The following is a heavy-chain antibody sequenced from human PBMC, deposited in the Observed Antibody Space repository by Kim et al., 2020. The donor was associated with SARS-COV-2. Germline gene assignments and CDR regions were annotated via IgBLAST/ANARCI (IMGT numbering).Heavy chain of an antibody. D-gene: IGHD6-13*01. V-gene: IGHV4-59*08. CDR3: ARLHSSSWYDVKWVDP. CDR1: GGSISSHY. CDR2: MYYSGST. J-gene: IGHJ5*02. Sequence: SETLSLTCTVSGGSISSHYWSWIRQPPGKGLEWIGNMYYSGSTNYNPSLKSRVTISVDTSKNQFSLKLSSVTAADTAVYYCARLHSSSWYDVKWVDPWGQGTLVTVSS.